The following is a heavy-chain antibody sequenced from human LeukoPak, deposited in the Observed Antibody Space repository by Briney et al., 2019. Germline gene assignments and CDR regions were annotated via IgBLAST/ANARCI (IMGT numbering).Heavy chain of an antibody. CDR1: GYTFTSYA. V-gene: IGHV1-3*01. D-gene: IGHD3-10*01. CDR3: ARNGSGRGVAGFDY. J-gene: IGHJ4*02. Sequence: ASVKVSCKASGYTFTSYAMHWVRQAPGQRLEWMGWINAGNGNTKYSQKFQGRVTINRDTSASTAYMELSSLRSEDTAVYYCARNGSGRGVAGFDYWGQGTLVTVSS. CDR2: INAGNGNT.